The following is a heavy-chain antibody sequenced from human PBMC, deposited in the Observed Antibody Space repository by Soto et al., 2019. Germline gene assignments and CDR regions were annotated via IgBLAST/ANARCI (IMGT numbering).Heavy chain of an antibody. V-gene: IGHV1-58*01. CDR1: GFTFTSSA. Sequence: ASVKVSCKTSGFTFTSSAVQWVRQARGQRLEWIGWIVVGSGNTNYAQKFQERVTITRDMSTSTAYMELSSLRSEDTAVYYCAAEIVVVPAAIYGMDVWGQGTTVTVSS. CDR2: IVVGSGNT. J-gene: IGHJ6*02. D-gene: IGHD2-2*01. CDR3: AAEIVVVPAAIYGMDV.